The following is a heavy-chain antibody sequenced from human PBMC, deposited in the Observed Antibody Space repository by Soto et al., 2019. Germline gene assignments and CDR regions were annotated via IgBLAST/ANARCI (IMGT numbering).Heavy chain of an antibody. J-gene: IGHJ3*02. V-gene: IGHV1-69*06. CDR1: GGTFSIYA. CDR2: LSPMFDTS. CDR3: VRDSPNDAFDI. Sequence: QVQLVQSGTEMKEPGSSVKVSCMTSGGTFSIYAVHWVRQAPGQGLEWMGGLSPMFDTSSYAQNFQDRVTLTAAKSTRTAYMEWSSLRFDDTAGYCCVRDSPNDAFDIWGQGTMVIVSS.